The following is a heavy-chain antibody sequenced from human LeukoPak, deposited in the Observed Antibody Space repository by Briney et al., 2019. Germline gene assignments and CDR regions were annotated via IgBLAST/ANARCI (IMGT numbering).Heavy chain of an antibody. CDR3: ARGPTISETGYFDC. V-gene: IGHV4-34*01. Sequence: SETLSLTCAVYGGSFTGYYWSWIRQSPGKGLQWIAEVNHRGDTNYNPSVKGRVTISVDTSKKQCSLKVTSLTAADTAVYYCARGPTISETGYFDCWGEGTLVTVSS. D-gene: IGHD1-1*01. CDR2: VNHRGDT. J-gene: IGHJ4*03. CDR1: GGSFTGYY.